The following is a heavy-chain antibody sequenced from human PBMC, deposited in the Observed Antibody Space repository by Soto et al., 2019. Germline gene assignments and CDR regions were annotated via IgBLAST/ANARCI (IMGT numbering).Heavy chain of an antibody. D-gene: IGHD2-21*02. CDR3: TRDGDGRMTTNPYYYYGMDV. Sequence: PSETLSLTCTASGGSISGYYWSWVRPPPGKGLEWLGNVYYSGGAKYNPSDKGRVSMSVDTSKNHFSLNLSSVTAADTAVYYCTRDGDGRMTTNPYYYYGMDVWGPGITVTVSA. J-gene: IGHJ6*01. CDR2: VYYSGGA. CDR1: GGSISGYY. V-gene: IGHV4-59*01.